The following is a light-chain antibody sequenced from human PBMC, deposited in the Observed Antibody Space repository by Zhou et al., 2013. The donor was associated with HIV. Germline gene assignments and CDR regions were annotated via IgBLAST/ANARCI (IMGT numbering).Light chain of an antibody. V-gene: IGKV1-17*01. CDR1: QGIEND. CDR2: AAS. J-gene: IGKJ1*01. Sequence: DIQMTQSPSSLSASVGDRVTITCRASQGIENDLAWYQQKPGQAPKRLIYAASTLQSGVPSRFSGSGSATEFTLTITTLQPEDFATYYCLQHNSYPWTFGPGTKVEI. CDR3: LQHNSYPWT.